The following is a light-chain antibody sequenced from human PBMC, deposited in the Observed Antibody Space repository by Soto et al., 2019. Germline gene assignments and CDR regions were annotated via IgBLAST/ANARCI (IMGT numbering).Light chain of an antibody. CDR3: QQYGSAPRIT. CDR1: QSLSSSY. CDR2: GVS. Sequence: EIVLTQSPGTLSLSPGERATLSCRASQSLSSSYLAWYQQKPGQAPRLLIYGVSSRAIGIPDRFSGSGSGTDFTFTISRLEPEDFAVYYSQQYGSAPRITFGQGTRLEIK. J-gene: IGKJ5*01. V-gene: IGKV3-20*01.